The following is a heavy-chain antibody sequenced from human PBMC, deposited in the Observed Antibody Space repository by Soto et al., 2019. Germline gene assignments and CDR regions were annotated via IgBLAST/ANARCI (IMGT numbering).Heavy chain of an antibody. D-gene: IGHD6-19*01. CDR2: ISYDGSNK. CDR3: AKAPSSGWYWAINWFDP. V-gene: IGHV3-30*18. Sequence: PGGSLRLSCAASGFTFSSYGMHWVRQAPGKGLEWVAVISYDGSNKYYADSVKGRFTISRDNSKNTLYLQMNSLRAEDTAVYYCAKAPSSGWYWAINWFDPWGQGT. J-gene: IGHJ5*02. CDR1: GFTFSSYG.